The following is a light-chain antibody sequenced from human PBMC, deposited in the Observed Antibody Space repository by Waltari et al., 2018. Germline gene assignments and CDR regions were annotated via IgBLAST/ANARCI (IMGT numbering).Light chain of an antibody. Sequence: QSALTQPASVSGSPGQSITLSCTGTSGDVGGYNYVPWYQQHPGKAPKLMIDDVINRPSGVSTRLSGSKSGNTASLTISGLQAEDEADYYCCSYTSSNTYVFGTGTKVTVL. CDR3: CSYTSSNTYV. CDR1: SGDVGGYNY. J-gene: IGLJ1*01. CDR2: DVI. V-gene: IGLV2-14*03.